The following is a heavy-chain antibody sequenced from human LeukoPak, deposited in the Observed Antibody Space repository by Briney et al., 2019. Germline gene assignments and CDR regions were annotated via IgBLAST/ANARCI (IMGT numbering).Heavy chain of an antibody. J-gene: IGHJ4*02. D-gene: IGHD3-22*01. CDR3: ARRVPNQVVTDYFDY. CDR2: IDSSSRTI. CDR1: GFTLSSYS. V-gene: IGHV3-48*04. Sequence: GGSLRLSCAASGFTLSSYSMNWVRQAPGKGLEWISFIDSSSRTIFYAESVKGRFTISRDNAKNSLFLQMNSLRAEDTAVYYCARRVPNQVVTDYFDYWGQGALVTVSS.